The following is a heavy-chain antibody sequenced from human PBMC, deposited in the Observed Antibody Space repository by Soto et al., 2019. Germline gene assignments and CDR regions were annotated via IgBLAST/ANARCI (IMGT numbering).Heavy chain of an antibody. CDR2: IFVGGST. V-gene: IGHV3-53*01. J-gene: IGHJ3*02. Sequence: GGSLRLSCAASGFTVSSNYMNWVRQAPGKGLEWVSVIFVGGSTYYADSVKGRFTISRDNSKNTLSLQMNSLRAEDTAVYYCARDPTYSSGSDALDIWGQGTMVTVSS. CDR1: GFTVSSNY. D-gene: IGHD6-19*01. CDR3: ARDPTYSSGSDALDI.